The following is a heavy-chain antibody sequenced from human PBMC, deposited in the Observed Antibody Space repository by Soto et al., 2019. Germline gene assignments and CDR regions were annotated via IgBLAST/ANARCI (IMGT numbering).Heavy chain of an antibody. CDR1: GYTFTGYY. CDR3: VRQRYTTSPIYYYYYGMDV. CDR2: INPNSGGT. J-gene: IGHJ6*02. Sequence: GASVKVSCKASGYTFTGYYMHWVRQAPGQGLEWMGWINPNSGGTNYAQKFQGWVTMTRDTSISTAYMELSRLRSDDTAVYYCVRQRYTTSPIYYYYYGMDVWGQGTTVTVSS. D-gene: IGHD6-6*01. V-gene: IGHV1-2*04.